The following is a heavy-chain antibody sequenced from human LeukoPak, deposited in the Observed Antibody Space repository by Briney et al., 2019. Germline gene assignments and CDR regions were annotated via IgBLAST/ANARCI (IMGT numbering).Heavy chain of an antibody. Sequence: PGGSLRLSCAASGFTFSSYAMSWVRQAPGQGLEWVSAISGSGGSTYYADSVKGRFTISRDNSKNTLYLQMNSLRAEDTAVYYCAKDIHDSSGYSPCYWGQGTLVTVSS. V-gene: IGHV3-23*01. D-gene: IGHD3-22*01. CDR3: AKDIHDSSGYSPCY. J-gene: IGHJ4*02. CDR1: GFTFSSYA. CDR2: ISGSGGST.